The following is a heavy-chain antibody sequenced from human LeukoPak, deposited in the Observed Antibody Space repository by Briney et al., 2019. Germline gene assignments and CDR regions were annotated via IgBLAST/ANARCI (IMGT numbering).Heavy chain of an antibody. CDR1: GFTVSSNY. CDR3: ARGGYCSSTSCYLDAMDV. V-gene: IGHV3-21*01. Sequence: GGSLRLSCAASGFTVSSNYMSWVRQAPGKGLEWVSSISSSSSYIYYADSVKGRFTISRDNAKNSLYLQMNSLRAEGTAVYYCARGGYCSSTSCYLDAMDVWGQGTTVTVSS. D-gene: IGHD2-2*01. J-gene: IGHJ6*02. CDR2: ISSSSSYI.